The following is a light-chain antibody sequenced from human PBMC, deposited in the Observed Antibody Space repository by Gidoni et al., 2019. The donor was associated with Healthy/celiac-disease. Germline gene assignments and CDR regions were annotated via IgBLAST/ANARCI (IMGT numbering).Light chain of an antibody. CDR1: SSNIGSNT. J-gene: IGLJ2*01. CDR2: SNN. Sequence: QSVLTQPPSASGTPGPRVTISCSGSSSNIGSNTVNWYQQPPGTAPKLLIYSNNQPPSGVPDRFSGSNSGTSASLSISGLQSEEEADYYCAAWDDSLNGVVFGGGTKLTVL. V-gene: IGLV1-44*01. CDR3: AAWDDSLNGVV.